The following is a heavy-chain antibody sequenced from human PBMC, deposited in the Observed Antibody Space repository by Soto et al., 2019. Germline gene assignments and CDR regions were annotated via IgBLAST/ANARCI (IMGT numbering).Heavy chain of an antibody. CDR2: IYYSGAT. D-gene: IGHD5-12*01. J-gene: IGHJ4*02. V-gene: IGHV4-39*02. CDR3: APVGIGTTTVDY. CDR1: GGSISSSTYY. Sequence: PSETLSLTCLVSGGSISSSTYYWGWIRQPPGKGLEWIGSIYYSGATYYNPSLRSRITISMDRSKNHFSLKLTSVTAADTAIYYCAPVGIGTTTVDYWGQGTLATVSS.